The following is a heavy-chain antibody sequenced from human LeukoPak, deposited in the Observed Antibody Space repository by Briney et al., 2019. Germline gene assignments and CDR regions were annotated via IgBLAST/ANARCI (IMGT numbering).Heavy chain of an antibody. CDR1: GYTFTSYG. J-gene: IGHJ5*02. V-gene: IGHV1-18*01. Sequence: ASVKVSCKASGYTFTSYGISWVRQAPGQGLEWVGWISAYNGNTNYAQKLQGRVTMTTDTSTSTAYMELRSLRSDDTAVYYCARDAYYYDSSANINWFDPWGQGTLVTVSS. CDR3: ARDAYYYDSSANINWFDP. D-gene: IGHD3-22*01. CDR2: ISAYNGNT.